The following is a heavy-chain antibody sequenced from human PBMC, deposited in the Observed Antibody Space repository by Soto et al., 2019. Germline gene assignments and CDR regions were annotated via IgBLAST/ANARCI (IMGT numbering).Heavy chain of an antibody. D-gene: IGHD3-3*01. CDR1: GFSLTTSGVG. CDR3: AHRVLRAVFGLVTTTAIYFDF. J-gene: IGHJ4*02. Sequence: QITLNESGPTVVKPTETLTLTCTFSGFSLTTSGVGVGWVRQSPGKAPEWLAFIYWDADKRYSTSLKSRLTITKDTSKGRVVLTVANVDPADTATYYCAHRVLRAVFGLVTTTAIYFDFWGQGTPVVVSS. CDR2: IYWDADK. V-gene: IGHV2-5*02.